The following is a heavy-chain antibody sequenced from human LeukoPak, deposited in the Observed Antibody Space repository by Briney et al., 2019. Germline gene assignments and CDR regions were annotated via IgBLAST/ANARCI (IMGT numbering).Heavy chain of an antibody. CDR2: INHSVST. CDR1: AGSSSGYY. D-gene: IGHD4-17*01. V-gene: IGHV4-34*01. CDR3: ARLRANAQSYYDYGRDV. J-gene: IGHJ6*02. Sequence: ETLSPTCALYAGSSSGYYSSWVRPPPKKGLEWIGEINHSVSTTYNTTLKRGVTLPVDTSKTQSSRKLTSLTAAAPALFYCARLRANAQSYYDYGRDVWGQGTTVTVSS.